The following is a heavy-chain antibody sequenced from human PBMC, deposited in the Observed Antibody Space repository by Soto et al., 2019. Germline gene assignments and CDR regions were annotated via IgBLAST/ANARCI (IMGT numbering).Heavy chain of an antibody. J-gene: IGHJ4*02. D-gene: IGHD6-19*01. CDR3: ARSPFYAAGLGYYFDY. CDR1: GGTFSSYA. Sequence: GASVKVSCKASGGTFSSYAISWVRQAPGQGLEWMGGIIPIFGTANYAQKFQGRVTITADESTSTAYMELSSLRSEDTAVYYCARSPFYAAGLGYYFDYWGQGTLVTVSS. CDR2: IIPIFGTA. V-gene: IGHV1-69*13.